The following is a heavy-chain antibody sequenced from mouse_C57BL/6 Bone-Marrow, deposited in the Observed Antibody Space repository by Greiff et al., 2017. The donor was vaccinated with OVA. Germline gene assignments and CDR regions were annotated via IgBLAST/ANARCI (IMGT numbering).Heavy chain of an antibody. Sequence: EVMLVESGGGLVKPGGSLKLSCAASGFTFSDYGMHWVRQAPEKGLEWVAYISSGSSTIYYADTVKGRFTISRDNAKNTLFLQVTSLRSEDTAMYYCAKITAVEGSYWGQGTSVTVSS. CDR3: AKITAVEGSY. D-gene: IGHD1-1*01. V-gene: IGHV5-17*01. CDR2: ISSGSSTI. J-gene: IGHJ4*01. CDR1: GFTFSDYG.